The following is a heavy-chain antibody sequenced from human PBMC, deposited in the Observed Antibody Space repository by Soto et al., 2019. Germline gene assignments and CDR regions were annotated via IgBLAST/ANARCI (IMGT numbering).Heavy chain of an antibody. V-gene: IGHV1-69*13. CDR2: IIPIFGTA. Sequence: ASVKVSCKASGGTFSSYAISWLRQAPGQGLEWMGGIIPIFGTANYAQKFQGRVTITADESTSTAYMELSSLRSEDTAVYYCARVVIHSSSSSYYYYGMDVWGQGTTVTVSS. D-gene: IGHD6-6*01. J-gene: IGHJ6*02. CDR3: ARVVIHSSSSSYYYYGMDV. CDR1: GGTFSSYA.